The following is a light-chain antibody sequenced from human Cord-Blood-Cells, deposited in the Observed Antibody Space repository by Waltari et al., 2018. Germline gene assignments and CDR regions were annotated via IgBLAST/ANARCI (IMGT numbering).Light chain of an antibody. CDR1: QSVSSSY. V-gene: IGKV3-20*01. CDR2: GAS. CDR3: QQYGSAPLT. J-gene: IGKJ4*01. Sequence: EIVLTQSPGTLSLSPGERATLSCRASQSVSSSYLAWYQQKPGQAPRPLIYGASSRATGIPDRFSGSGSGTDFTLTISRLEPEDLAVYYCQQYGSAPLTFGGGTKVEIK.